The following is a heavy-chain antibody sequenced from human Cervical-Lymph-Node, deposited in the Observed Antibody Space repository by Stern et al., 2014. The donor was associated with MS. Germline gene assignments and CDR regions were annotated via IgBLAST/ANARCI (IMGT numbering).Heavy chain of an antibody. CDR3: ARDHTILGIYAMDV. V-gene: IGHV7-4-1*02. CDR2: INPTTGNP. J-gene: IGHJ6*02. Sequence: VQLVQSGAEVKKPGASVKVSCKASGYTFNKYDLHWVRQAPGQGLEWMGWINPTTGNPKYAQGFPGHFIFSLDTSDRTAYLQMSSLKAEDAAVYYCARDHTILGIYAMDVWGQGTTVTVSS. D-gene: IGHD3-3*01. CDR1: GYTFNKYD.